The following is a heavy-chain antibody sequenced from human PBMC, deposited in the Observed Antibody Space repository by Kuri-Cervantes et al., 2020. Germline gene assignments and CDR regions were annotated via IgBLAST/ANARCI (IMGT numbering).Heavy chain of an antibody. J-gene: IGHJ4*02. D-gene: IGHD1-20*01. CDR2: IFSNDEK. Sequence: SWIRQPPGKALEWLAHIFSNDEKSYSTSLKSRLTISKDTSKSQVVLTMTNMDPVDTATYYCARIVNNWNYFDYWGQGTLVTVSS. V-gene: IGHV2-26*01. CDR3: ARIVNNWNYFDY.